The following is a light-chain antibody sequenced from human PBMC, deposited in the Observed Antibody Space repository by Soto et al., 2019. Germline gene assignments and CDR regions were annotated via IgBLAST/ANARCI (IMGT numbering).Light chain of an antibody. CDR3: PQYASLPLT. V-gene: IGKV1-33*01. CDR2: AAS. Sequence: DIQMTQYPSSVSASVGDRVTITCRASQHISTWLTWYQQKPGKAPKLLIYAASDLETGVPSRFSGSGSGTGFTFTISSLQPEDFTTYYCPQYASLPLTSAHRRRPEIK. J-gene: IGKJ5*01. CDR1: QHISTW.